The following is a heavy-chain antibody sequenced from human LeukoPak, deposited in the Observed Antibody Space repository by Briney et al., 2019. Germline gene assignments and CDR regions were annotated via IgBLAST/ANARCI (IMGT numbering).Heavy chain of an antibody. CDR2: ISSSSSYI. Sequence: GGSLRLSCAASGFTFSSYSMNWVRQAPGTGLEWVSSISSSSSYIYYADSAKDRFTISRDNAKNSLYLQMNSLRAEDTAVYYCASIMITFGGVLDAFDIWGQGTMVTVSS. D-gene: IGHD3-16*01. CDR3: ASIMITFGGVLDAFDI. V-gene: IGHV3-21*01. J-gene: IGHJ3*02. CDR1: GFTFSSYS.